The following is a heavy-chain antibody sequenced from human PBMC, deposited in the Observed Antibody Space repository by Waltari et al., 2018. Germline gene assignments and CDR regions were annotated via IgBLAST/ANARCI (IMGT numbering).Heavy chain of an antibody. Sequence: EVQLVESGGGLVQPGGSLRLSCAASGFTFSSYWMSWVRQAPGKGLEWVANIKQDGSEKYYVDSVKGRFTIARDNAKNSLYRQMNSLRAEDTAVYYCARIYYGDYVVYWGQGTLVTVSS. D-gene: IGHD4-17*01. CDR2: IKQDGSEK. CDR3: ARIYYGDYVVY. V-gene: IGHV3-7*03. CDR1: GFTFSSYW. J-gene: IGHJ4*02.